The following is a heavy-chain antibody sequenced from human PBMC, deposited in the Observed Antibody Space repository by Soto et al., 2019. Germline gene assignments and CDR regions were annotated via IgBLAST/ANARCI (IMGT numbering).Heavy chain of an antibody. CDR2: IVVGSGNT. CDR1: GFTFTSSA. CDR3: AADRGDGGRLGWFDP. Sequence: SVKVSCKASGFTFTSSAVQWVRQARGQRLEWIGWIVVGSGNTNYAQKFQERVTITRDMSTSTAYMELSSLRSEDTAVYYCAADRGDGGRLGWFDPWGQGTLVTVSS. D-gene: IGHD2-15*01. J-gene: IGHJ5*02. V-gene: IGHV1-58*01.